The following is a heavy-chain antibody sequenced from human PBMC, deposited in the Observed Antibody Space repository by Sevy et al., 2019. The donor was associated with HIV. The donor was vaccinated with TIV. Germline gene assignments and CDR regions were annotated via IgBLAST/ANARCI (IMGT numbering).Heavy chain of an antibody. CDR1: GFTFNIYS. CDR2: LCFGCGKI. Sequence: GGSLRLSCAASGFTFNIYSMSWVRQTPGKGLEWVATLCFGCGKINHADSVKGRFTMSRDDSKNAVYLQMNNLRVEDTAIYYCAGEGCTKPHDYWGQGTLVTVSS. CDR3: AGEGCTKPHDY. V-gene: IGHV3-23*01. D-gene: IGHD2-8*01. J-gene: IGHJ4*02.